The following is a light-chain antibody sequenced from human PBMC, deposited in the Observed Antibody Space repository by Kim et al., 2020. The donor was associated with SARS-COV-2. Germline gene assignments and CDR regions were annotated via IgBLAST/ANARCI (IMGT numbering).Light chain of an antibody. V-gene: IGKV1-8*01. CDR3: QQYYSYPYT. J-gene: IGKJ2*01. CDR2: GAS. Sequence: AIRITQSPSSLSASTGDRVTITCRASQGISTYLAWFRQKPGKAPELLIYGASSLRYGVPSRFSGSGSGTDFTLTIDSLQSEDFATYYCQQYYSYPYTFGQGTKLEI. CDR1: QGISTY.